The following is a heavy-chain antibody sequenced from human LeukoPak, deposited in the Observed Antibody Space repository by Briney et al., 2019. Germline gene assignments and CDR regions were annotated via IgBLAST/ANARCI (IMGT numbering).Heavy chain of an antibody. D-gene: IGHD1-26*01. Sequence: GGSLRLSCAASGFAFNTYWMHWVRQAPGKWPVWVSRINDDGRITNYADSVKGRFIISRDGAKMHLRMNSLRVEDTAVYYCARIRRGSLISIDSWGQGTLVTVSS. J-gene: IGHJ4*02. CDR2: INDDGRIT. CDR3: ARIRRGSLISIDS. V-gene: IGHV3-74*01. CDR1: GFAFNTYW.